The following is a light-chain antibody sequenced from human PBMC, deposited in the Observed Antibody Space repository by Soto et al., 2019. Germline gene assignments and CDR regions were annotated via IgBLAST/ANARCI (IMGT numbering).Light chain of an antibody. V-gene: IGKV2-30*02. CDR2: KVS. Sequence: DVVMTQSPLSLPVTLGQPASISCRSSQSLVHSDGNTYLNWFQQRPGQSPRRLIYKVSNRDSGVPDRFSGSGSVTDFTLKISRVEAEDVVVYYCVQTIHWPWTFGQGTKVEIK. CDR3: VQTIHWPWT. J-gene: IGKJ1*01. CDR1: QSLVHSDGNTY.